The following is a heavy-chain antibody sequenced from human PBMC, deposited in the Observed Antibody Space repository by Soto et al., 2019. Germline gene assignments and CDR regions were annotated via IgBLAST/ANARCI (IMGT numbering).Heavy chain of an antibody. CDR2: FDPEDGET. V-gene: IGHV1-24*01. D-gene: IGHD4-17*01. CDR1: GYTLTELS. Sequence: GSSVKVSCKVSGYTLTELSIHWVRQAPGKGLEWMGGFDPEDGETIYAQNFRGRVTMTEDTSTDTAYMELSSLRSEDTAVYYCATRATVGINNYEGMEGWGQGTAVTVAS. CDR3: ATRATVGINNYEGMEG. J-gene: IGHJ6*02.